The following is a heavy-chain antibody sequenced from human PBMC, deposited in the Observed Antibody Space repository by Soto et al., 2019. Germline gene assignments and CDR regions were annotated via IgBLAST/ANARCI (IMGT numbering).Heavy chain of an antibody. V-gene: IGHV1-18*04. CDR3: AIVSYVFFNGYPLAFAY. CDR2: ISAYNGNT. D-gene: IGHD3-3*01. CDR1: GYTFTSYG. Sequence: ASVKVSCKASGYTFTSYGITWVRQAPGQGPEWMGWISAYNGNTNYAQKLQGRVTMTTDTSTSTAYMELRSLRSDDTAVYFCAIVSYVFFNGYPLAFAYCGQGTL. J-gene: IGHJ4*02.